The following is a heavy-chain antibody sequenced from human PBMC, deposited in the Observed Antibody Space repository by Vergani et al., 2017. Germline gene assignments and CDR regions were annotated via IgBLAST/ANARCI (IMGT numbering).Heavy chain of an antibody. CDR1: GGSISSGGYY. CDR3: AREGYDFWSGYPPAGGHSDFDY. J-gene: IGHJ4*02. V-gene: IGHV4-31*03. CDR2: IYYSGST. Sequence: QVQLQESGPGLVKPSQTLSLTCTVSGGSISSGGYYWSWIRQHPGKGLEWIGYIYYSGSTYYNPSLKSRVTISVDTSKNQFSLKLSSVTAADTAVYYCAREGYDFWSGYPPAGGHSDFDYWGQGTLVTVSS. D-gene: IGHD3-3*01.